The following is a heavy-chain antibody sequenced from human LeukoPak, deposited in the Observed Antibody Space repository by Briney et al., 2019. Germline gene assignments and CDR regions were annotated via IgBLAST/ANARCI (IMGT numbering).Heavy chain of an antibody. J-gene: IGHJ4*02. Sequence: GGSLRLSCAASGFTFSSYAMLWVRQAPGKGLEWVAVISYDGSNKYYADSVKGRFTISRDNSKNTLYLQMNSLRAEDTAVYYCARDSSMGRFGYWGQGTLVTVSS. CDR3: ARDSSMGRFGY. CDR1: GFTFSSYA. D-gene: IGHD3-10*01. CDR2: ISYDGSNK. V-gene: IGHV3-30*04.